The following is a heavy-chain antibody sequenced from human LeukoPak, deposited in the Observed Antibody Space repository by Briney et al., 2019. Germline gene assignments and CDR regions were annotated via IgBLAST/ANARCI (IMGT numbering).Heavy chain of an antibody. CDR3: ARGGNYYGSGSYYNAYYYYYYMDV. D-gene: IGHD3-10*01. V-gene: IGHV4-31*03. CDR2: IYYSGST. CDR1: GGSISSGGYY. Sequence: SETLSLTCTVSGGSISSGGYYWGWLRQHPGKGLEWLGYIYYSGSTYYNPSLKSRVTISVDTSKNQCSLKLSSVTAADTAVYYCARGGNYYGSGSYYNAYYYYYYMDVWGKGTTVTVSS. J-gene: IGHJ6*03.